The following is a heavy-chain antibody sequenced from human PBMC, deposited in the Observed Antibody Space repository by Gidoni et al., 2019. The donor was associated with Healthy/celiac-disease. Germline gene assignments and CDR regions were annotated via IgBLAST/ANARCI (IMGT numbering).Heavy chain of an antibody. D-gene: IGHD3-10*01. Sequence: EVQLVESGGGLVQPGGSLKLSCAVSGVSCSGSAMHWVRQACGKWLEWVGRIRSHANTYPTAYAASVKGRFTISRDESKNTAYLQMNSLNTEDTAVYYCTGSESSQKVAYWGQGTLVTVSS. CDR1: GVSCSGSA. CDR3: TGSESSQKVAY. J-gene: IGHJ4*02. V-gene: IGHV3-73*02. CDR2: IRSHANTYPT.